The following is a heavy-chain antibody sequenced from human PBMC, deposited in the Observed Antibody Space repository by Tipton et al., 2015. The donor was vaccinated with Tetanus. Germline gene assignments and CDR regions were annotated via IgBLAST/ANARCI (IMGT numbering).Heavy chain of an antibody. CDR2: ISSSGSTI. Sequence: LSLTCEVSGFTFSNYYMSWIRQAPGKGLEWVSYISSSGSTIYYADSVKGRFTISRDNAKNSLSLQVNSLRAEDTAVYYCARVWGRGQLVTKPNWYFDLWGRGTLVTVSS. J-gene: IGHJ2*01. V-gene: IGHV3-11*01. CDR3: ARVWGRGQLVTKPNWYFDL. D-gene: IGHD6-6*01. CDR1: GFTFSNYY.